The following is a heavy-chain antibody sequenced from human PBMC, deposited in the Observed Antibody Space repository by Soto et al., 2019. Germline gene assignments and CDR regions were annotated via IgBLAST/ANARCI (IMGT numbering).Heavy chain of an antibody. CDR2: IIPILGIA. V-gene: IGHV1-69*08. J-gene: IGHJ5*02. CDR1: GGTFSSYT. Sequence: QVQLVQSGAEVKKPGSSVKVSCKASGGTFSSYTISWVRQAPGQGLEWMGRIIPILGIANYAQKFQGRVTITADKSTNTAYMELSSLRSEDTAVYYWARERKAVAGGFDPWGQGTLVTVSS. D-gene: IGHD6-19*01. CDR3: ARERKAVAGGFDP.